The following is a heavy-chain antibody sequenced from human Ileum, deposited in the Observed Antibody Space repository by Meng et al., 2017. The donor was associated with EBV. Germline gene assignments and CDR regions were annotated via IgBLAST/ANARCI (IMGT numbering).Heavy chain of an antibody. CDR3: ARNSESGSYIDY. J-gene: IGHJ4*02. D-gene: IGHD1-26*01. Sequence: VQPHESAPVIVKPPDTLSLTCAVSGYSISTAKLRGWILPPPEKDLEWIGHIYYSGTNYHNPSLKSRVTMSIDPSKNQFSLKLSSVTAVDTAVYYCARNSESGSYIDYWGLGTLVTVSS. V-gene: IGHV4-28*01. CDR2: IYYSGTN. CDR1: GYSISTAKL.